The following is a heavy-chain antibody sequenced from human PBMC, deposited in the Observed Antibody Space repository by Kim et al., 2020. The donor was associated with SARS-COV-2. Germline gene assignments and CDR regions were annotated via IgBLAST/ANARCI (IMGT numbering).Heavy chain of an antibody. D-gene: IGHD3-10*01. CDR3: ARDLRMGGFGELLMFY. V-gene: IGHV1-2*04. J-gene: IGHJ4*02. CDR2: INPNSGGT. Sequence: ASVKVSCKASGYTFTGYYMHWVRQAPGQGLEWMGWINPNSGGTNYAQKFQGWVTMTRDTSISTAYMELSRLRSDDTAVYYCARDLRMGGFGELLMFYWGQGTLVTVSS. CDR1: GYTFTGYY.